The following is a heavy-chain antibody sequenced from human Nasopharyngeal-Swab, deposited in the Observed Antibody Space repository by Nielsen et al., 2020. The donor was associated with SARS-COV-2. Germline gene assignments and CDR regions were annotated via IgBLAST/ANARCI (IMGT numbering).Heavy chain of an antibody. Sequence: TLSLTWTVSGGSISSGGYYWSWIRQHPGKGLEWIGYICYSGSTYYNPSLKSRVTISVDTSKNQFFLKLNSVTAADTAVYYCAKSRIDMIVVALFDYWGQGTLVPSPQ. D-gene: IGHD3-22*01. J-gene: IGHJ4*02. CDR3: AKSRIDMIVVALFDY. V-gene: IGHV4-31*02. CDR2: ICYSGST. CDR1: GGSISSGGYY.